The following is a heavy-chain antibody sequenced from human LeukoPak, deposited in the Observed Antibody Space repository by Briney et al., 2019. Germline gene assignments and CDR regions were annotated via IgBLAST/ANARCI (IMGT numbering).Heavy chain of an antibody. CDR2: FYYSGST. CDR3: ARGSSGWYVTGFDY. Sequence: SETLSLTCTVSGGSISSGSYYWGWIRQPPGKGLEWIGFFYYSGSTYYSPSLKSRVTISVDTSKNQFSLKLSSVTAADTAVYYCARGSSGWYVTGFDYWGQGTLVTVSS. CDR1: GGSISSGSYY. V-gene: IGHV4-39*01. D-gene: IGHD6-19*01. J-gene: IGHJ4*02.